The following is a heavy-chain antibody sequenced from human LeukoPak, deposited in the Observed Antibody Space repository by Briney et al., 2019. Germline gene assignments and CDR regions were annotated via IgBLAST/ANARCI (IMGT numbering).Heavy chain of an antibody. V-gene: IGHV4-61*02. CDR1: GGSISSGTYY. J-gene: IGHJ5*02. D-gene: IGHD1-1*01. Sequence: SETLSLTCTVSGGSISSGTYYWSWIRQPAGKGLEWIGRIYTSGSTNYNPSLKSRVTISVDTSKNQFSLKLSSVTAADTAVYYCAKWKLRGLNWFVPWGQGTLVTVSS. CDR3: AKWKLRGLNWFVP. CDR2: IYTSGST.